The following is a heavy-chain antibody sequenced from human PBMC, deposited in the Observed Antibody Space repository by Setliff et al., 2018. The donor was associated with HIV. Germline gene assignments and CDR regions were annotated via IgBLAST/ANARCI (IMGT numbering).Heavy chain of an antibody. CDR1: GGSISSGSYY. CDR3: ARAMGGSRTDFDY. CDR2: IYTSGST. J-gene: IGHJ4*02. V-gene: IGHV4-61*02. Sequence: PSETLSLTCTVSGGSISSGSYYWSWIRQPAGKGLEWIGRIYTSGSTKYNPSLKSRVTISVDTSKNQFSLKVSSVTAADTAVYYCARAMGGSRTDFDYWGQGTLVTVSS. D-gene: IGHD2-2*01.